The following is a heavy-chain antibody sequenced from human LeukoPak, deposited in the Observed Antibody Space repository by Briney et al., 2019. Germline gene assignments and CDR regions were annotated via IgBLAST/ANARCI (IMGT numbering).Heavy chain of an antibody. CDR3: AKDLWGGLWFGELLTGPLDY. CDR1: GFTFSSYA. D-gene: IGHD3-10*01. Sequence: GGSLRLSCAASGFTFSSYAMSWVRQAPGKGLEWVSAISGSGGSTYYADSVKGRFTISRDNSKNTLYLQMNSLRAEDTAVYYCAKDLWGGLWFGELLTGPLDYWGQGTLVTVSS. J-gene: IGHJ4*02. V-gene: IGHV3-23*01. CDR2: ISGSGGST.